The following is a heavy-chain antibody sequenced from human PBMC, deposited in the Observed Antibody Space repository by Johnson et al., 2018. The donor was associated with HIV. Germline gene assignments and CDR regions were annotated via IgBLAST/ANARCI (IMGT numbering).Heavy chain of an antibody. CDR3: ARAPEVGELRHPGAFDI. J-gene: IGHJ3*02. V-gene: IGHV3-7*03. CDR1: GFTFSNYW. Sequence: VQLVESGGGVVQPVRSLRLSCAASGFTFSNYWMSWVRQAPGQGLEWVANIKQDGSERYYVDSVKGRFTLSRDNAKTSLYLQMHSLRAEDTAVYYCARAPEVGELRHPGAFDIWGQGTMVTVAS. D-gene: IGHD3-16*01. CDR2: IKQDGSER.